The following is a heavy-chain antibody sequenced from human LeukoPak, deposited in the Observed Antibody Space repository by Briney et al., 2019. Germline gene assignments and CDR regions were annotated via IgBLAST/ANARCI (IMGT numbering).Heavy chain of an antibody. J-gene: IGHJ4*02. Sequence: SGGSLRLSCAASGFSLRTFTLHWVRQAPGKGLEWVSDISSSGSTIYLADSVKGRFTISRDNAKNSLYLQMNSLRDEDTAVYYCARLEYYYVSGNYYKLFDYWGQGTLVTVCS. CDR3: ARLEYYYVSGNYYKLFDY. D-gene: IGHD3-10*01. V-gene: IGHV3-48*02. CDR2: ISSSGSTI. CDR1: GFSLRTFT.